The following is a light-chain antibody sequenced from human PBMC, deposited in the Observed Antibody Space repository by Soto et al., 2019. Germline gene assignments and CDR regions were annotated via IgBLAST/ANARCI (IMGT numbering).Light chain of an antibody. Sequence: EIVLTQSPGTLSLSPGERVTLSCRASQSVSSNYLAWYQQKPGQAPRLLIYDASNRATGIPGRFSGSGSGTDFTLTISRLEPEDFAVFYCQQYGSSPWTFGQGTKVEIK. CDR1: QSVSSNY. CDR2: DAS. J-gene: IGKJ1*01. V-gene: IGKV3-20*01. CDR3: QQYGSSPWT.